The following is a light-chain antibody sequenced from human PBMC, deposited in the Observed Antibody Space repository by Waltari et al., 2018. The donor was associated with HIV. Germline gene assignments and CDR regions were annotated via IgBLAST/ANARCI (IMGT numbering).Light chain of an antibody. V-gene: IGLV2-23*01. CDR2: EGS. Sequence: QSALTQPASVSGSPGQSITISCTGTSSDVGSYNLVSWYQQHPGKAPKLMIYEGSKRPSGVSNRFSGSMSGNTASLTISGLQAEDEADYYCCSYAGSSTLEVFGGGTKLTVL. J-gene: IGLJ2*01. CDR1: SSDVGSYNL. CDR3: CSYAGSSTLEV.